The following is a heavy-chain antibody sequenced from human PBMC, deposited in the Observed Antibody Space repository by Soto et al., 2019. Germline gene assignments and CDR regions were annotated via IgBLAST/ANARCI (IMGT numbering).Heavy chain of an antibody. CDR3: ASAGRWYTMIVPRGEDYYYGMDV. V-gene: IGHV1-69*13. CDR1: GGTFSSYA. Sequence: SVKVSCKASGGTFSSYAISWVRQAPGQGLEWMGGIIPIFGTANYAQKFQGRVTITADESTSTAYMELSSLRSEDTAVYYCASAGRWYTMIVPRGEDYYYGMDVWGQGTTVTVSS. CDR2: IIPIFGTA. J-gene: IGHJ6*02. D-gene: IGHD3-22*01.